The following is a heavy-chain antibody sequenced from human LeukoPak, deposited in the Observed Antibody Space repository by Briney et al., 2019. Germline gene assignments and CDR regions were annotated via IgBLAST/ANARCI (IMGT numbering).Heavy chain of an antibody. CDR1: GGSISSYY. Sequence: SETLSLTCTVSGGSISSYYWSWIRQPPGKGLEWIGSIYHSGSTYYNPSLKSRVTISVDTSKNQFSLKLSSVTAADTAVYYCARVVQLLWFGELSGMDVWGQGTTVTVSS. D-gene: IGHD3-10*01. J-gene: IGHJ6*02. CDR3: ARVVQLLWFGELSGMDV. CDR2: IYHSGST. V-gene: IGHV4-38-2*02.